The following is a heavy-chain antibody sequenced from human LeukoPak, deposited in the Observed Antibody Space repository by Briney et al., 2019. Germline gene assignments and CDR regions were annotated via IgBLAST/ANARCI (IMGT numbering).Heavy chain of an antibody. V-gene: IGHV3-7*01. CDR1: GFTFGDYA. CDR3: VREGFYFFDF. Sequence: PGGSLRLSCTASGFTFGDYAMTWVRQVPGKGLEWVANIKQDGSETTYADSVRGRFTIFRDNAKDSVYLQMNSLRAEDSATYYCVREGFYFFDFWGQGTLVTVSS. J-gene: IGHJ4*01. CDR2: IKQDGSET.